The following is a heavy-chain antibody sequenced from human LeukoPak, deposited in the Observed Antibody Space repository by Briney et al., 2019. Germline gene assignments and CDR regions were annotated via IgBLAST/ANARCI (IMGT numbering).Heavy chain of an antibody. Sequence: SGTLSLTCAVSGGSISSSNWWSWVRQPPGKGLEWIGEIYHSGSTNYNPSLKSRVTISVDKSKNQFSLKLSSVTAADTAVYYCAGGKWLRLFYYYYYYMDVWGKGTTVTVSS. J-gene: IGHJ6*03. V-gene: IGHV4-4*02. CDR3: AGGKWLRLFYYYYYYMDV. CDR2: IYHSGST. D-gene: IGHD5-12*01. CDR1: GGSISSSNW.